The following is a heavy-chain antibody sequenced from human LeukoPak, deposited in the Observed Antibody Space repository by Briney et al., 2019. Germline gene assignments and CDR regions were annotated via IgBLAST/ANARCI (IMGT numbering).Heavy chain of an antibody. D-gene: IGHD2-21*01. CDR1: GFTFSSYA. CDR2: ISGSGGST. Sequence: GGSLRLSCAASGFTFSSYAMSWVRQAPGKGLELVSAISGSGGSTYYADSVKGRFTISRDNSKNTLYLQMNSLRAEDTAVYYCAKDLDRGDVYYYYYGMDVWGQGTTVTVSS. J-gene: IGHJ6*02. CDR3: AKDLDRGDVYYYYYGMDV. V-gene: IGHV3-23*01.